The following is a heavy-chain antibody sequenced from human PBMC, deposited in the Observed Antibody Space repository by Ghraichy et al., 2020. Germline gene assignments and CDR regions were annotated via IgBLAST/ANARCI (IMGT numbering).Heavy chain of an antibody. V-gene: IGHV3-48*02. J-gene: IGHJ6*02. D-gene: IGHD4-17*01. CDR1: GFTFSSYS. Sequence: LSLTCAASGFTFSSYSMNWVRQAPGKGLEWVSYISSSSSTIYYADSVKGRFTISRDNAKNSLYLQMNSLRDEDTAVYYCARGARGYGDYGYYYYGMDVWGQGTTVTVSS. CDR2: ISSSSSTI. CDR3: ARGARGYGDYGYYYYGMDV.